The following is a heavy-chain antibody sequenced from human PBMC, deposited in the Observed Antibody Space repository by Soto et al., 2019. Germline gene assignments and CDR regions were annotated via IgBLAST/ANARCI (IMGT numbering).Heavy chain of an antibody. CDR1: GYTFTRYG. Sequence: QVQLVQSGAEVKKPGASVKVSCKASGYTFTRYGISWVRQAPGQGLEWMGWISASNGNTNYAQKLQGRFTMTTDTSXXTAYMELRSLRSDDTAVYYCARVGYGGSSQGALDIWGQGTMVIVSS. V-gene: IGHV1-18*01. D-gene: IGHD2-15*01. J-gene: IGHJ3*02. CDR2: ISASNGNT. CDR3: ARVGYGGSSQGALDI.